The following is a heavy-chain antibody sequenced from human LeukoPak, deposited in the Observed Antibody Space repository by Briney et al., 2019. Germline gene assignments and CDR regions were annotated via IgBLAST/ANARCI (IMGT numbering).Heavy chain of an antibody. J-gene: IGHJ5*02. CDR3: ARVATTGDFWSGYLNWFDP. Sequence: SETLSLXCAVYGGSFSGYYWSWSRQPPGKGLEWIGEINHSGSTNYNPSLKSRVTISVDTSKNQFSLKLSSVTAADTAVYYCARVATTGDFWSGYLNWFDPWGQGTLVTVSS. D-gene: IGHD3-3*01. CDR1: GGSFSGYY. CDR2: INHSGST. V-gene: IGHV4-34*01.